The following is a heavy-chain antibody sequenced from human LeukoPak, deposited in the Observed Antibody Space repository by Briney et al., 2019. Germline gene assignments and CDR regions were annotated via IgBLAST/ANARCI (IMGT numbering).Heavy chain of an antibody. J-gene: IGHJ4*02. CDR2: IRSKADGGTP. CDR3: TTRSPARYCSDGACYSNADY. V-gene: IGHV3-15*07. Sequence: GESLRLSCAASGFSFSDAWMNWVRQAPGKGLEWVGHIRSKADGGTPDYIAPVKGRFTISRDDSKDTLYLQMNSLNTEDTAMYYCTTRSPARYCSDGACYSNADYWGQGTLVTVSS. D-gene: IGHD2-15*01. CDR1: GFSFSDAW.